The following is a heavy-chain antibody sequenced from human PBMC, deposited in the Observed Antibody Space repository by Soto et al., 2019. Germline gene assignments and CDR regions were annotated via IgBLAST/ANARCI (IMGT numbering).Heavy chain of an antibody. CDR2: INHSGST. CDR1: GGSFSGYY. D-gene: IGHD3-3*01. J-gene: IGHJ6*02. CDR3: ARGSTFGVVTYYYYYYGMDV. V-gene: IGHV4-34*01. Sequence: PSETLSLTCAVYGGSFSGYYWSWIRQPPGKGLEWIGEINHSGSTNYNPSLKSRVTISVDTSKNQFSLKLSSVTAADTAVYYCARGSTFGVVTYYYYYYGMDVWGQGTTVTVS.